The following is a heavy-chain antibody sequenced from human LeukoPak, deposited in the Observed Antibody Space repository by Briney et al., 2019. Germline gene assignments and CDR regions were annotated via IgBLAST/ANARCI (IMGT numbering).Heavy chain of an antibody. Sequence: GGSLRLSCAASGFTFSSYSMNWVRQAPGKGLEWVSSLSSSSSYIYYADSVKGRFTISRDNAKNSLYLQMNSLRAEDTAVYYCARDLSFGAFDIWGQGTKVTASS. V-gene: IGHV3-21*01. CDR3: ARDLSFGAFDI. D-gene: IGHD5-18*01. CDR2: LSSSSSYI. J-gene: IGHJ3*02. CDR1: GFTFSSYS.